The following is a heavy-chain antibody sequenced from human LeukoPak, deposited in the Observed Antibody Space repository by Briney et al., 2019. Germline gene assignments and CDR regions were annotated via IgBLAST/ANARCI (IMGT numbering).Heavy chain of an antibody. CDR1: GFTFSSYA. V-gene: IGHV3-23*01. D-gene: IGHD2-2*01. Sequence: GGSLRLSCAASGFTFSSYAMSWVRQAPGKGLEWVSAIGGNGGSTYYADSVKGRFTISRDNSKNTLYLQMNSLRAEDTAVYYCAKARCSSTSCYVDPSYYFDYWGQGTLVTVSS. CDR2: IGGNGGST. CDR3: AKARCSSTSCYVDPSYYFDY. J-gene: IGHJ4*02.